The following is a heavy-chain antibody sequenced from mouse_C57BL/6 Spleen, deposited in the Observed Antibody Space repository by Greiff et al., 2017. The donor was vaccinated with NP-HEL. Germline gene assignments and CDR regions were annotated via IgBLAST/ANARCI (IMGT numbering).Heavy chain of an antibody. CDR2: INYDGSST. CDR1: GFTFSDYY. J-gene: IGHJ1*03. Sequence: EVKLMESEGGLVQPGSSMKLSCTASGFTFSDYYMAWVRQVPEKGLEWVANINYDGSSTYYLDSLKSRFIISRDNAKNILYLQMSSLKSEDTATYYCARDPSITTVVADWYFDVWGTGTTVTVSS. D-gene: IGHD1-1*01. V-gene: IGHV5-16*01. CDR3: ARDPSITTVVADWYFDV.